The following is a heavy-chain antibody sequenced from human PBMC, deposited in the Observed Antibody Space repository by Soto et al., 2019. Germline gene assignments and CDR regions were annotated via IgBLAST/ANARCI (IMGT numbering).Heavy chain of an antibody. CDR2: IFSDNER. J-gene: IGHJ6*02. D-gene: IGHD3-9*01. Sequence: SGPTLVNPTETLTLTCTVSGFSLTTGKRGVSWIRQPPGKALEWLAHIFSDNERSYSTSLQGRLTISKDTSGSQVVLRMTNVDPVDTATYYCARMKVDSYQFYYAMDVWGQGTTVTVSS. CDR1: GFSLTTGKRG. CDR3: ARMKVDSYQFYYAMDV. V-gene: IGHV2-26*01.